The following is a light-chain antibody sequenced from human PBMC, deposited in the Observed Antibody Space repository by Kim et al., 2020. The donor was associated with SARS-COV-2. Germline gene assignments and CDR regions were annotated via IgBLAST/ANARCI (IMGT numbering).Light chain of an antibody. CDR2: QDS. Sequence: SVSPGKTASITCSGDKLGDKYACWYQQKPGQSPVLVFYQDSKRPSGIPERFSGSNSGNTATLTISGTQAMDEADYYCQAWDSSTEVFGTGTKVTVL. CDR1: KLGDKY. V-gene: IGLV3-1*01. J-gene: IGLJ1*01. CDR3: QAWDSSTEV.